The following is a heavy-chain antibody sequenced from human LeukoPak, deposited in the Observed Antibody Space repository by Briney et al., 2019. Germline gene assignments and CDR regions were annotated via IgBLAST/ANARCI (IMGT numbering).Heavy chain of an antibody. Sequence: VPAGGSLRLSCAASGFTFSDRYMDWVRQAPGKGLEWVGRTRNKAKSYTTEYAASVRGRFTISRDDSKNSLYLQMNSLKAEDTAVYYCARIGIGHQFDDYWGQGTLVTVSS. CDR3: ARIGIGHQFDDY. CDR1: GFTFSDRY. V-gene: IGHV3-72*01. CDR2: TRNKAKSYTT. J-gene: IGHJ4*02. D-gene: IGHD3-9*01.